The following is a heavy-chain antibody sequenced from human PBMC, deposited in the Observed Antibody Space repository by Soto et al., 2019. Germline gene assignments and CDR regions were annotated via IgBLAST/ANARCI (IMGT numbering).Heavy chain of an antibody. CDR3: ANGGGGGWSFDY. CDR2: ISYDGSNK. V-gene: IGHV3-30*18. Sequence: QVQLVESGGGVVQPGRSLRLSCAASGFTFSSYGMHWVRQAPGKGLEWVAVISYDGSNKYYADSVKGRFTISRDNSKASLYRKMNSLRAEETAVYYCANGGGGGWSFDYWGQGTLVTVSS. D-gene: IGHD1-26*01. CDR1: GFTFSSYG. J-gene: IGHJ4*02.